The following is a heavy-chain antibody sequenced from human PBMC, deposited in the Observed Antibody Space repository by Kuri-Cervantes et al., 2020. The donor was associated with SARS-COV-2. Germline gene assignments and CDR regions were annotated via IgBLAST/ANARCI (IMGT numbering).Heavy chain of an antibody. CDR3: ARGGWAVAERSHRYNWFDP. V-gene: IGHV1-69*13. CDR1: GYTFTSYY. J-gene: IGHJ5*02. D-gene: IGHD6-19*01. CDR2: IIPIFGTA. Sequence: SVKVSCKASGYTFTSYYMHWVRQAPGQGLEWMGGIIPIFGTANYAQKFQGRVTITADESTSTAYMELSSLRSEDTAVYYCARGGWAVAERSHRYNWFDPWGQGTLVTVSS.